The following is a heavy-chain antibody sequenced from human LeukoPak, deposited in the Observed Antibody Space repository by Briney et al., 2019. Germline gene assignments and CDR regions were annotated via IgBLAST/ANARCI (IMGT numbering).Heavy chain of an antibody. V-gene: IGHV3-53*01. Sequence: GGSLRLSCAASGFAVSSNYMSWVRQAPGKGLEWVSVIYSGGSTYYAGSVKGRFTISRDNSRNTLYLQMNSLRVEDTAVYYCAREVVIVGGTGGGFDYWGQGTLVTVSS. J-gene: IGHJ4*02. CDR2: IYSGGST. D-gene: IGHD1-26*01. CDR3: AREVVIVGGTGGGFDY. CDR1: GFAVSSNY.